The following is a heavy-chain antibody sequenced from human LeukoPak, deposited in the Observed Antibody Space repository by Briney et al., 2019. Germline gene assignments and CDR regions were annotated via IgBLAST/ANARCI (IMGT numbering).Heavy chain of an antibody. V-gene: IGHV3-30*04. CDR1: GFTFSSYA. J-gene: IGHJ4*02. D-gene: IGHD5-12*01. CDR3: ASSIVATML. CDR2: ISYDGSNK. Sequence: GGSLRLSCAASGFTFSSYAMHWVRQAPGKGLEWVAVISYDGSNKYYADSVKGRFTISRDNSKNTLYLQMNGLRAEDTAVYYCASSIVATMLWSQGTLVTVSS.